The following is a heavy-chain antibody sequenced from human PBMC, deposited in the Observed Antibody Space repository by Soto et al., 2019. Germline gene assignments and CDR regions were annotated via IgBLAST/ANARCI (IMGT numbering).Heavy chain of an antibody. CDR3: ARPLYAEHFVY. D-gene: IGHD4-17*01. CDR2: MNPNSGNT. V-gene: IGHV1-8*01. J-gene: IGHJ4*02. Sequence: QVQLVQSGAEVKKPGASVKVSCKASGYTFTSYDINWVRQATGQGLEWMGWMNPNSGNTGYAHKFQGRVTMTRHTSISTAYMKLSSLRSEDTAVYYCARPLYAEHFVYWGQGTLVPVSS. CDR1: GYTFTSYD.